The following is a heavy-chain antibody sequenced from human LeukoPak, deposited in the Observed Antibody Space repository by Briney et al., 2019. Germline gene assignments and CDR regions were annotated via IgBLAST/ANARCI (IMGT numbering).Heavy chain of an antibody. V-gene: IGHV4-38-2*01. CDR1: GYSIRRGYY. CDR2: IYHSGST. CDR3: ARLEEVASA. Sequence: PSETLSLTYAVSGYSIRRGYYWGWIRQPPGKGLEWIGSIYHSGSTYYNPSLKRRVTISVDTSKNQFSLKLSSVTAADTAVYYCARLEEVASAWGQGTLVAVSS. D-gene: IGHD5-24*01. J-gene: IGHJ5*02.